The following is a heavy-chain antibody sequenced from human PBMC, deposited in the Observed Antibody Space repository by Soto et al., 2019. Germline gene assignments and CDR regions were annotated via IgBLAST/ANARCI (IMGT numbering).Heavy chain of an antibody. J-gene: IGHJ4*02. CDR3: ARDLGSGYDPGDS. V-gene: IGHV1-69*14. Sequence: QVQLVQSGAEVKKPGSSVKVSCKTSGDIFSGYSISWVRQAPGQGLEWMGGIIPIFGTTNYAQGFHGRVTITADKSTSTVYMELYSLKSADTAVYYWARDLGSGYDPGDSWGQGTLVTVSS. D-gene: IGHD5-12*01. CDR1: GDIFSGYS. CDR2: IIPIFGTT.